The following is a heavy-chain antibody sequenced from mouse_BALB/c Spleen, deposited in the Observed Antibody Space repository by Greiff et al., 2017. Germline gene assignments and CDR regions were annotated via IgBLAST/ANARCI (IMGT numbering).Heavy chain of an antibody. CDR3: ARHDYGNLGFDY. Sequence: EVQLVESGGDLVKPGGSLKLSCAASGFTFSSYGMSWVRQNPGKSLEWVATISSGGSDTYYPDSVKGRSTISRDNAKNTLYLQMSSLKSEDTAMYYCARHDYGNLGFDYWGEGTTLTVSS. CDR1: GFTFSSYG. V-gene: IGHV5-6*01. CDR2: ISSGGSDT. D-gene: IGHD1-1*01. J-gene: IGHJ2*01.